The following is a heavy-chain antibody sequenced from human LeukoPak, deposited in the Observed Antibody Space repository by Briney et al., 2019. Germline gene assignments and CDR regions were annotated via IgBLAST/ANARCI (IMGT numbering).Heavy chain of an antibody. CDR2: ISYEGSNK. J-gene: IGHJ4*02. D-gene: IGHD3-22*01. V-gene: IGHV3-30*18. CDR3: AKTFRDHYYDSSGYSLFDY. CDR1: GFTFSSYG. Sequence: GGSLRLSCAASGFTFSSYGMHWVRQAPGKGLEWVAVISYEGSNKYYADSVKGRFTISRDNSKNTLYLQMNSLRAEDTAVYYCAKTFRDHYYDSSGYSLFDYWGQGTLVTVSS.